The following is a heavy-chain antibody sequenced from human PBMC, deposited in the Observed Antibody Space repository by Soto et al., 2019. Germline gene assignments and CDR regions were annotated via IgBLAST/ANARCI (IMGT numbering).Heavy chain of an antibody. V-gene: IGHV2-26*01. CDR1: GISLSDARVI. CDR2: IFSNAEE. CDR3: ARMVTGSSPWDYSFDY. D-gene: IGHD1-26*01. Sequence: QVTLTESGPVLVRPTEPLTLTCTVSGISLSDARVIVSWIRQPLGKALEWLAHIFSNAEEAYNTSLRSRLTLSKATSNSQVVLTLTSMDPLDTATCFCARMVTGSSPWDYSFDYWGQGTLVTVSS. J-gene: IGHJ4*02.